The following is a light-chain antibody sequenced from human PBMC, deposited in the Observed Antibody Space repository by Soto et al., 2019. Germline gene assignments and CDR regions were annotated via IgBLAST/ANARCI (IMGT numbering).Light chain of an antibody. V-gene: IGKV1-39*01. CDR3: QQSYSTPAWT. CDR2: AAA. Sequence: DTQMTQNASSPAAYVGAIGTLRCRGSQRISSNLNWCQQQPRKHPQILIYAAATLRSGCPPRSSGSRSGADFAPTTSSLQPADVATYYCQQSYSTPAWTYGQGTKVYIK. J-gene: IGKJ1*01. CDR1: QRISSN.